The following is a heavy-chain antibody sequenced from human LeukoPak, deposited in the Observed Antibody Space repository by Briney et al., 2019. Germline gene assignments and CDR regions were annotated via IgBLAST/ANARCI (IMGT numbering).Heavy chain of an antibody. CDR1: GFTFFSFA. CDR3: AKVRYDSSGYQSPYFDY. CDR2: IGGRSGGAHST. Sequence: GGSLRLSCAASGFTFFSFAMTWVRQAPGKGLECVSGIGGRSGGAHSTYYADSVRGRFTVSRDNSKNTLYLQMNSLRAEDTAVYYCAKVRYDSSGYQSPYFDYWGQGILVTVSS. V-gene: IGHV3-23*01. D-gene: IGHD3-22*01. J-gene: IGHJ4*02.